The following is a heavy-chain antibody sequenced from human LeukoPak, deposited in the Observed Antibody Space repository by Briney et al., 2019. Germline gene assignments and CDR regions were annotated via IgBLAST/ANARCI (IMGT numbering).Heavy chain of an antibody. D-gene: IGHD3-22*01. J-gene: IGHJ4*02. V-gene: IGHV3-73*01. CDR3: TSPYYYDSSGYYSDY. Sequence: SGGSLRLSCAGSGFTFSGSAMHWVRQASGKGMKWVGRIRSKAKSYATAYAASVKGRFTISIDDSKNTAYLQMNSLKTEDTAVYYCTSPYYYDSSGYYSDYWGQGTLVTVSS. CDR2: IRSKAKSYAT. CDR1: GFTFSGSA.